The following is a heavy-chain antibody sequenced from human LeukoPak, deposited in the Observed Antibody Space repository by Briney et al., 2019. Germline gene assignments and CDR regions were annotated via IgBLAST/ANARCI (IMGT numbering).Heavy chain of an antibody. CDR3: ARRPGIAAAAPWFDP. J-gene: IGHJ5*02. CDR1: GYTFTSYG. CDR2: ISAYNGNT. D-gene: IGHD6-13*01. Sequence: ASVKVSCKASGYTFTSYGISWVRQAPGQGLEWMGWISAYNGNTNYAQKLQGRVTMTTDTSTSTAYMELRSLRSDDTAVYYCARRPGIAAAAPWFDPWGQGTLDTVSS. V-gene: IGHV1-18*01.